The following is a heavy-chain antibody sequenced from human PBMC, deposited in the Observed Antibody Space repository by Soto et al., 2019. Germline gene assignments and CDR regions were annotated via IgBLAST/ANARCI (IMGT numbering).Heavy chain of an antibody. CDR3: ARSTRRAPFDY. D-gene: IGHD4-17*01. J-gene: IGHJ4*02. CDR1: GFTFSDYY. V-gene: IGHV3-11*06. CDR2: ISSSSSYT. Sequence: LRLSCAASGFTFSDYYMSWIRQAPGKGLEWVSYISSSSSYTNYADSVKGRFTISRDNAKNSLYLQMNSLRAEDTAVYYCARSTRRAPFDYWGQGTLVTVSS.